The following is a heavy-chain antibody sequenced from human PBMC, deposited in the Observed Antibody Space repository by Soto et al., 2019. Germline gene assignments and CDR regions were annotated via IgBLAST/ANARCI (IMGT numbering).Heavy chain of an antibody. V-gene: IGHV3-30*18. CDR3: AKYTLWFGEFLPSP. D-gene: IGHD3-10*01. CDR2: ISYDGSNK. Sequence: QVQLVESGGGVVQPGRSLRLSCAASGFTFSSYGMHWVRQAPGKGLEWVAVISYDGSNKYYADSVKGRFTISRDTSKNTLYLHMNSLRAEDTAVYYCAKYTLWFGEFLPSPRGQGTLVTVSS. J-gene: IGHJ1*01. CDR1: GFTFSSYG.